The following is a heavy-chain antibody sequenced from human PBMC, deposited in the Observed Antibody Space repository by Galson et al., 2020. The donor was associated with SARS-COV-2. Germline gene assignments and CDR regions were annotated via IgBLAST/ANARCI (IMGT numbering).Heavy chain of an antibody. Sequence: ASVTDSCKASGYTFTSHGISWVRQPPGQKLEGMGRISAYNGNTNYAQKLQGRVTMTTDTPTSTADMELRSLRSDDTAVYYCAREIAADGFDPWGQGTLVTVSS. V-gene: IGHV1-18*01. J-gene: IGHJ5*02. D-gene: IGHD6-13*01. CDR1: GYTFTSHG. CDR3: AREIAADGFDP. CDR2: ISAYNGNT.